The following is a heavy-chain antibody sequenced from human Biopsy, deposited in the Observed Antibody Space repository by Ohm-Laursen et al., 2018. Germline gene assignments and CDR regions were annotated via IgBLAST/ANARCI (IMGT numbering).Heavy chain of an antibody. CDR3: ARARYIKFGLDV. Sequence: GTLSLTCTVSNDSISNYFWTWIRQPPGKGLEWIGYIYYSGSINYNPSLKSRVIISVDTSKKQFSLKVNSVTAADAAVYYCARARYIKFGLDVWGQGTTVIVSS. CDR2: IYYSGSI. CDR1: NDSISNYF. D-gene: IGHD1-14*01. J-gene: IGHJ6*02. V-gene: IGHV4-59*01.